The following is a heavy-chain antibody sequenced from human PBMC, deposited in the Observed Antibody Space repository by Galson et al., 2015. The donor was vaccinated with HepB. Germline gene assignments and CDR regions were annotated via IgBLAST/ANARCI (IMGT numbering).Heavy chain of an antibody. CDR3: ARSTSDL. J-gene: IGHJ5*02. CDR2: INPDGSDT. V-gene: IGHV3-74*01. CDR1: GFTFSAHW. Sequence: SLRLSCAASGFTFSAHWMHWVRQAPGKGLVGVSRINPDGSDTRYADSVKGRFTISRDNAKNTLFLQMNSLRVEDTAVYYRARSTSDLWGQGTLVTVSS.